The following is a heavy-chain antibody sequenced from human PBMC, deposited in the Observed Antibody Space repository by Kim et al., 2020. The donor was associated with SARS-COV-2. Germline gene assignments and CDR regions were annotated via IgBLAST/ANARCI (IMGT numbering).Heavy chain of an antibody. CDR1: GFSLSRYS. D-gene: IGHD2-15*01. CDR2: ISSNSAYI. J-gene: IGHJ5*02. Sequence: GGSLRHSCAASGFSLSRYSMNWIRQAPGKGLEWVSSISSNSAYIYYADSVRGRFTISRDNAKNSLYLQMDSLRAEDTAVYYCARDPDISSGGTPTWLDPWGQGTLVTVSS. CDR3: ARDPDISSGGTPTWLDP. V-gene: IGHV3-21*01.